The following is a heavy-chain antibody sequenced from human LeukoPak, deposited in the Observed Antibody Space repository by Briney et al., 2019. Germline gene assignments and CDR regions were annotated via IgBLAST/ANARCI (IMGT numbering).Heavy chain of an antibody. Sequence: ASVKVSCKASGYTFTGYYMHWVRQAPGQGLEWMGRINPNSGGTNYAQKFQGRVTMTRDTSISTAYMELSRLRSDDTAVYYCARDREIQLWLLVPQSWFDPWGQGTLVTVSS. CDR3: ARDREIQLWLLVPQSWFDP. V-gene: IGHV1-2*06. CDR2: INPNSGGT. D-gene: IGHD5-18*01. CDR1: GYTFTGYY. J-gene: IGHJ5*02.